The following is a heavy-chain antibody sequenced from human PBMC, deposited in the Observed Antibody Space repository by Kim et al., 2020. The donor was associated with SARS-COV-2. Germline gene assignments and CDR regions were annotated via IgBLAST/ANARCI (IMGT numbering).Heavy chain of an antibody. Sequence: SETLSLTCTVSGGSISSYYWSWIRQPAGKGLEWIGRIYTSGSTNYNPSLKSRVTMSVDTSKNQFSLKLSSVTAADTAVYYCARAFSDYYDSSGYYYYYYGMDVWGQGTTVTVSS. CDR3: ARAFSDYYDSSGYYYYYYGMDV. D-gene: IGHD3-22*01. V-gene: IGHV4-4*07. CDR1: GGSISSYY. J-gene: IGHJ6*02. CDR2: IYTSGST.